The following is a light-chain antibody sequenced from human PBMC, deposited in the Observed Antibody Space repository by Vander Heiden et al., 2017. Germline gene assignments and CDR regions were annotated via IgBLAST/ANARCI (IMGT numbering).Light chain of an antibody. CDR3: QSADSSGTYVV. CDR1: ALPKQY. J-gene: IGLJ2*01. Sequence: SSELSQPRSVSVSPGQTARITCSGDALPKQYAYWYQQQPGQAPVLVIYKDSERPSGIPERFSGSSSGTTATLTISGVQAEDEADYYCQSADSSGTYVVFGGGTKLTVL. V-gene: IGLV3-25*03. CDR2: KDS.